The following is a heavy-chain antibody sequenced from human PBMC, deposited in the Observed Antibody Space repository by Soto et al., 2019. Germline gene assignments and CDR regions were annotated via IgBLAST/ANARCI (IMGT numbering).Heavy chain of an antibody. CDR1: GGSFSGYY. D-gene: IGHD5-12*01. Sequence: SETLSLTCAVYGGSFSGYYWSWIRQPPGKGLEWIGEINHSGSTNYNPSLKSRVTISVDTSKNQFSLKLSSVTAADTAVYYCARGHIVATIAGHYFDYWGQGTLVTVSS. CDR3: ARGHIVATIAGHYFDY. CDR2: INHSGST. V-gene: IGHV4-34*01. J-gene: IGHJ4*02.